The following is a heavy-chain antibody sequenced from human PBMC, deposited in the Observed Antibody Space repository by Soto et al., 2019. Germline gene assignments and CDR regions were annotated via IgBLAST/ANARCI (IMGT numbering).Heavy chain of an antibody. D-gene: IGHD3-10*01. J-gene: IGHJ5*02. CDR3: ARQDRVGAEGSWFGP. Sequence: SETLSLTCTVSGYSISSGYHWAWIRQPPGKGLEWLGSVHYSGNTYYNPSLKSRLTISVDKSNNQFSLNLSSVTAADTAVDYCARQDRVGAEGSWFGPWGQGTLVTVSS. CDR1: GYSISSGYH. CDR2: VHYSGNT. V-gene: IGHV4-38-2*02.